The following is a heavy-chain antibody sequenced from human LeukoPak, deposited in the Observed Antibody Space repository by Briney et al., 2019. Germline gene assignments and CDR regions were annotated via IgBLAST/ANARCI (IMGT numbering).Heavy chain of an antibody. CDR1: GFTFSSYA. CDR2: ISGSGGST. D-gene: IGHD1-26*01. Sequence: GGSLRLSCAASGFTFSSYAMSWVRRAPGKGLEWVSAISGSGGSTYYADSVKGRFTISRDNSKNTLYLQMNSLRAEDTAVYYCATGRVGATKRGFDYWGQGTLVTVSS. CDR3: ATGRVGATKRGFDY. V-gene: IGHV3-23*01. J-gene: IGHJ4*02.